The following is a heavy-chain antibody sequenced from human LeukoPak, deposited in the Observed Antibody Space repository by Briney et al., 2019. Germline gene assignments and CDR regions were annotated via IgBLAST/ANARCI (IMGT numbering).Heavy chain of an antibody. Sequence: ASVKVSCKVSGYTLTELSMHWVRQAPGKGLEGMGGFDPDDGETSYEQKFQGRVTMTEDTSTDAAYMELSSLRSEDTDVYYCATDPNRPSLVNWGQGTLVTVSS. CDR2: FDPDDGET. D-gene: IGHD1-14*01. J-gene: IGHJ4*02. CDR1: GYTLTELS. CDR3: ATDPNRPSLVN. V-gene: IGHV1-24*01.